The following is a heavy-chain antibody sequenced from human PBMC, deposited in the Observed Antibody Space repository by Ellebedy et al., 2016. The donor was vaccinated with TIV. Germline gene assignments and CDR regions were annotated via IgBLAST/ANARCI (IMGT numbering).Heavy chain of an antibody. CDR2: ITGSGAST. V-gene: IGHV3-23*01. CDR3: ARERFLTCFDY. CDR1: AFTFSNYA. Sequence: GGSLRLSXAASAFTFSNYAMSWVRQAPGKGLEWVSAITGSGASTYYADSVKGRFTISRDNAKNSLYLQMNSLRAEDTAVYYCARERFLTCFDYWGQGTLVTVSS. J-gene: IGHJ4*02. D-gene: IGHD3-3*01.